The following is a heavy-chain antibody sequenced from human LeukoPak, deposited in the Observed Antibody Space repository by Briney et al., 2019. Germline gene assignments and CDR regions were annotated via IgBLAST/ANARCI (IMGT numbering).Heavy chain of an antibody. CDR2: INPNSGGT. V-gene: IGHV1-2*02. J-gene: IGHJ6*03. CDR3: ARGRQWLGYYYYMDV. D-gene: IGHD6-19*01. CDR1: GYTFTGYY. Sequence: VASVKVSCKASGYTFTGYYMHWVRQAPGQGLEWMGWINPNSGGTNYAQKFQGRVTMTRDTSISTAYMELSRLRSDDTAVYYCARGRQWLGYYYYMDVWGKGTTVTVSS.